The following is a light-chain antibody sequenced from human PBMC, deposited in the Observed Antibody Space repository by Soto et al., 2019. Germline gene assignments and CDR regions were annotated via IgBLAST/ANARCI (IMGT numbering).Light chain of an antibody. J-gene: IGKJ2*01. V-gene: IGKV3-11*01. CDR2: DAS. CDR3: QQRSNWPLMYT. Sequence: EIVLTQSPATLSLSPGERATLSCRASKSVSSYFAWYQQKPGQAPRLLIYDASNRATGIPARFSGSGSGTDFTLTISSLEPEDFAVYYCQQRSNWPLMYTFGQGTKLEIK. CDR1: KSVSSY.